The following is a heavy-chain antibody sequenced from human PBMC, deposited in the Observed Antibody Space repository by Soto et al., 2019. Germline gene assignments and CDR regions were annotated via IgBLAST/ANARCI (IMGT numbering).Heavy chain of an antibody. Sequence: EVPLLESGGGLVQPGGSLRLSCVASGFTFSSYAMNWVRQAPGQGLEWVSAISGGSSSIYYADSVKGRFTISRDNSKNTLYLQMNSLRADDTALYYCARVIVHRVVAAADYWGQGTLVTVSS. D-gene: IGHD2-15*01. CDR3: ARVIVHRVVAAADY. V-gene: IGHV3-23*01. CDR1: GFTFSSYA. J-gene: IGHJ4*02. CDR2: ISGGSSSI.